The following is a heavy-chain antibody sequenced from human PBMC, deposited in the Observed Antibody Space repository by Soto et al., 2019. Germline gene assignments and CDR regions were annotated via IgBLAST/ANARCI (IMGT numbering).Heavy chain of an antibody. V-gene: IGHV3-48*02. J-gene: IGHJ4*02. D-gene: IGHD1-26*01. Sequence: GESLKISCAASGFPFSSYAMNWVRQAPGKGLEWVSYISSSSSTIYYADSVKGRFTISRDNAKNSLYLQMSSLRDEDTAVYYCASGGGFSVGASGYWGQGTLVTVSS. CDR1: GFPFSSYA. CDR3: ASGGGFSVGASGY. CDR2: ISSSSSTI.